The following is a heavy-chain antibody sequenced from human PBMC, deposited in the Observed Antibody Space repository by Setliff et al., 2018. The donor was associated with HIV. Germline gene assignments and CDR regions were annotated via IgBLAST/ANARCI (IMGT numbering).Heavy chain of an antibody. CDR1: GGSFSGYY. CDR2: INHSGST. D-gene: IGHD2-8*02. V-gene: IGHV4-34*01. CDR3: TVYNTGSSKDHY. Sequence: ETLSLTCSVYGGSFSGYYWIWIRQPPGKGLEWIGEINHSGSTAYNPSLKSRVTISVDTSKNQFSLKLNSVTAADTAVYYCTVYNTGSSKDHYWGQGTPVTVSS. J-gene: IGHJ4*02.